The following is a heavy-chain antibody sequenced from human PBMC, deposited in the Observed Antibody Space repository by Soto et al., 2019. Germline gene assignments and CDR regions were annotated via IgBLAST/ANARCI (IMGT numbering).Heavy chain of an antibody. D-gene: IGHD1-26*01. J-gene: IGHJ4*02. CDR1: GGSISSYY. CDR2: IYYSGST. V-gene: IGHV4-59*08. CDR3: ARVGIVGATSDY. Sequence: QVQLQESGPGLVKPSETLSLTCTVSGGSISSYYWSWIRQPPGKGLEWIGYIYYSGSTYYNPSLKSRVTISVDTSKNQFSLKLSSVTAADTAVYYCARVGIVGATSDYWGQGTLVTVSS.